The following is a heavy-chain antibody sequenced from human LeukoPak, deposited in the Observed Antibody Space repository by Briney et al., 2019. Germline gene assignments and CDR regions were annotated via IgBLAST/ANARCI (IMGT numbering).Heavy chain of an antibody. V-gene: IGHV1-2*02. CDR2: IKPNSGRT. Sequence: ASVKVSCKTSGYTFNDYYVHWVRQAPGQGLEWMGWIKPNSGRTNYAPKFQGRVTLTTDTSISTAYMELSGLISGDTALYYCARDSSDVLTGYYHFWGQGTLVTVSS. J-gene: IGHJ4*02. CDR1: GYTFNDYY. CDR3: ARDSSDVLTGYYHF. D-gene: IGHD3-9*01.